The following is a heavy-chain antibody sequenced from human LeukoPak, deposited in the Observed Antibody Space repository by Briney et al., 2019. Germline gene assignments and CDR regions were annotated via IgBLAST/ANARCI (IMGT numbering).Heavy chain of an antibody. D-gene: IGHD2-15*01. CDR2: IYYSGST. CDR1: GGSISSYY. V-gene: IGHV4-39*01. CDR3: ARLPPYCTGGTCYRSYFDY. Sequence: KPSETLSLTCTVSGGSISSYYWGWIHQPPGKGLEWIGTIYYSGSTYYNASLRSRVTISVDTSRNQFSLQLSYVTAADTALYYCARLPPYCTGGTCYRSYFDYWGQGTLVTVSS. J-gene: IGHJ4*02.